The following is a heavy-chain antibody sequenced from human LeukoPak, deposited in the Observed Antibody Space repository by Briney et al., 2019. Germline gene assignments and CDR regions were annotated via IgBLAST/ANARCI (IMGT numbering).Heavy chain of an antibody. Sequence: GGAVRLSCAASGFTFSNYAMSWVRQAPGKGLEWVSAITGSGGRIYFVDSVKGRFTISRDNSENTLFLQMNSLRAEDTALYYCAKDAASSGWPIDYWGQGTLVTVSS. V-gene: IGHV3-23*01. CDR2: ITGSGGRI. CDR1: GFTFSNYA. J-gene: IGHJ4*02. D-gene: IGHD6-19*01. CDR3: AKDAASSGWPIDY.